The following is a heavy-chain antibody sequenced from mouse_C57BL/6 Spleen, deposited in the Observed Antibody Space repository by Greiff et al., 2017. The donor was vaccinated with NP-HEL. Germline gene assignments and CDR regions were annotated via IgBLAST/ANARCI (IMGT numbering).Heavy chain of an antibody. CDR3: ARGNWYFDY. CDR1: GYSITSGYY. Sequence: VQLKESGPGLVKPSQSLSLTCSVTGYSITSGYYWNWIRQFPGNKLEWMGYISYDGSNNYNPSLKNRISITRDTSKNQIFLKLNSVTTEDTATYYCARGNWYFDYWGQGTTLTVSS. J-gene: IGHJ2*01. V-gene: IGHV3-6*01. D-gene: IGHD4-1*01. CDR2: ISYDGSN.